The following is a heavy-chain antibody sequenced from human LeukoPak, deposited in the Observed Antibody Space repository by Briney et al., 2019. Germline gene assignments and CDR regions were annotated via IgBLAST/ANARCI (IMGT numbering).Heavy chain of an antibody. D-gene: IGHD2-2*01. CDR1: GFTFSSYW. CDR2: INTDGSST. CDR3: ARGLIGYCSSTSCPSGYFQH. J-gene: IGHJ1*01. Sequence: GGSLRLSCAASGFTFSSYWMHWVRQAPGKGLVWVSRINTDGSSTSYADSVKGRFTISRDNAKNTLYLQMNSLRAEDTAVYYCARGLIGYCSSTSCPSGYFQHWGQGTLVTVSS. V-gene: IGHV3-74*01.